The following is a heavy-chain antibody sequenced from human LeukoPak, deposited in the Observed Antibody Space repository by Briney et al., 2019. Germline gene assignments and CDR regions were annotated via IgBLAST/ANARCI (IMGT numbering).Heavy chain of an antibody. CDR1: GYTFTSYG. Sequence: VASVKVSCKASGYTFTSYGISWVRQAPGQGLEWMGWISAYNGSTNYAQKLQGRATMTTDTSTSTAYMELRSLRSDDTAVYYCARVLEQWTEYLVLDYGMDVWGQGTTVTVSS. CDR2: ISAYNGST. J-gene: IGHJ6*02. D-gene: IGHD6-19*01. V-gene: IGHV1-18*01. CDR3: ARVLEQWTEYLVLDYGMDV.